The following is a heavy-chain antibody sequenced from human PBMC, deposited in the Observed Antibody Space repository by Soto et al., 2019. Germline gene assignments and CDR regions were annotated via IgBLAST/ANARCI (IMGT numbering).Heavy chain of an antibody. Sequence: GGSLRLSCAASGFSFSTYSMAWVRQAAGKGPQWVSGLSGGGANTFYIDSVRGRFTIPVDNSKNTVYLQMDSLRADDTAVYYCARWSGYADAWGQGTLVTGSS. V-gene: IGHV3-23*01. CDR3: ARWSGYADA. D-gene: IGHD4-17*01. CDR2: LSGGGANT. J-gene: IGHJ4*02. CDR1: GFSFSTYS.